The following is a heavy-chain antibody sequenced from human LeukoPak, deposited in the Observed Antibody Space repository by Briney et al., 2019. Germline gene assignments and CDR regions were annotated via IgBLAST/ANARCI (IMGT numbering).Heavy chain of an antibody. CDR1: GGTFSSYA. V-gene: IGHV1-69*13. CDR3: ARVVFPDDTAEFDY. J-gene: IGHJ4*02. Sequence: ASVKVSCKASGGTFSSYAISWVRQAPGQGLEWMGGIIPIFGTANYAQKFQGRVTITADESTSTAYMELSSLRSEDTAVYYCARVVFPDDTAEFDYWGQGTLVTVSS. D-gene: IGHD5-18*01. CDR2: IIPIFGTA.